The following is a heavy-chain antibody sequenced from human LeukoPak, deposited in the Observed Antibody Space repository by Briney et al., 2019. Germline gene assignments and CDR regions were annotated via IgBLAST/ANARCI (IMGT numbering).Heavy chain of an antibody. CDR2: ISSNGGST. Sequence: PGGSLRLSCAASGFTFSSYAMHWVRQAPGKGLEYVSAISSNGGSTYYANSVKGRFTISRDNSKNTLYLQMGSLRAEDMAVYYCARARITMIVVEAFDIWGQGTMVTVSS. CDR3: ARARITMIVVEAFDI. V-gene: IGHV3-64*01. CDR1: GFTFSSYA. J-gene: IGHJ3*02. D-gene: IGHD3-22*01.